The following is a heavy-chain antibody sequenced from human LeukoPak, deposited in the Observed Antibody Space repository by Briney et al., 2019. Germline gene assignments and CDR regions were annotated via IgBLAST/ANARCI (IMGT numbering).Heavy chain of an antibody. Sequence: EDSVKGRFTISRDNAKNSLYLQMNSLRAEDTAVYYCARSSSATTNRVPVNWGLGKPFTVSS. CDR3: ARSSSATTNRVPVN. J-gene: IGHJ4*02. V-gene: IGHV3-21*01. D-gene: IGHD1/OR15-1a*01.